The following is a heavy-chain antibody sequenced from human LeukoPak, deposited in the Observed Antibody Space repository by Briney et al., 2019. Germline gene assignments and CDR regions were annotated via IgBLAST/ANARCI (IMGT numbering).Heavy chain of an antibody. CDR1: GFTFDDYA. D-gene: IGHD3-22*01. Sequence: PGGSLRLSCGASGFTFDDYAMHWVRQAPGKGLEWVSGITWNSDTIDYADSVKGRFTISRDNAKNSLYLQMNSLRAEDTALYYCAKDTTYYYDSSGYDGFDIWGQGTMVTVSS. CDR2: ITWNSDTI. V-gene: IGHV3-9*01. J-gene: IGHJ3*02. CDR3: AKDTTYYYDSSGYDGFDI.